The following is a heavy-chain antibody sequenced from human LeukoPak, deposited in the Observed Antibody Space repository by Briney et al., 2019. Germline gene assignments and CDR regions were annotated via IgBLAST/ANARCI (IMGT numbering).Heavy chain of an antibody. CDR1: GFTFSNYV. J-gene: IGHJ3*01. D-gene: IGHD2-2*01. CDR2: ISGGDATT. CDR3: AKRYCNSNTCFWVAFDF. Sequence: GGSLRLSCAASGFTFSNYVMSWVRQAPGKGLEWVSSISGGDATTYYADSVKGRFTVSRDNSKNTLYLQMNSLRAEDTAVYYCAKRYCNSNTCFWVAFDFWGQGTVVTVSS. V-gene: IGHV3-23*01.